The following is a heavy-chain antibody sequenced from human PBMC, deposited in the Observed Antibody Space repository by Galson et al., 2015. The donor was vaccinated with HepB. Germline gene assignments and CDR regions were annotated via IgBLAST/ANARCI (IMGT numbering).Heavy chain of an antibody. J-gene: IGHJ6*02. Sequence: CAISGDSVPSNSAAWNWIRQSPSRGLEWLGRTYYRSKWYNDYAVSVKSRITINPDTSKNQFSLQLNSVTPEDTAVYYCARDLDYYGSGTIYGMDVWGQGTTVTVSS. CDR1: GDSVPSNSAA. V-gene: IGHV6-1*01. CDR2: TYYRSKWYN. D-gene: IGHD3-10*01. CDR3: ARDLDYYGSGTIYGMDV.